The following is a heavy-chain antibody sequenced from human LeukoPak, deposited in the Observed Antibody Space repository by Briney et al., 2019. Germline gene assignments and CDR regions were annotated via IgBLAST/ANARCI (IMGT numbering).Heavy chain of an antibody. D-gene: IGHD3-3*01. J-gene: IGHJ5*02. CDR3: ARDRPLRFLEWLFDP. V-gene: IGHV4-39*07. CDR1: GGAISGSSYY. CDR2: IYYSGST. Sequence: SETLSLTCTVSGGAISGSSYYWGWIRQPPGKGLEWSGSIYYSGSTYHNPSLKSRVTISVDTSKNQFSLKLSSVTAADTAVYYCARDRPLRFLEWLFDPWGQGTLVTVSS.